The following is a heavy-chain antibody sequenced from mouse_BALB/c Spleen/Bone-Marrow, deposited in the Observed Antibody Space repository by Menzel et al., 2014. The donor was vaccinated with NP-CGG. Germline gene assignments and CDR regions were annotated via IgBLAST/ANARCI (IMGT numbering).Heavy chain of an antibody. D-gene: IGHD2-14*01. CDR1: GYTFTSYY. CDR2: IYPGNVNT. Sequence: LVESGPELVKPGSSVRISCKASGYTFTSYYIHWVKQRPGQGLEWIGWIYPGNVNTNYNEKFEDKATLTADKSSSTAYMHLSSLTSEDSAVYFCARGDYYRSPMDYWGQGTSVTVFS. V-gene: IGHV1S56*01. CDR3: ARGDYYRSPMDY. J-gene: IGHJ4*01.